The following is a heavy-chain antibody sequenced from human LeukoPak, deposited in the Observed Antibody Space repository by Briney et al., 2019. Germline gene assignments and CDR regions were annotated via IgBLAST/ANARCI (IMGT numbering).Heavy chain of an antibody. Sequence: ASVKVSCKASGYTFTSYDINWVRQGTGQGLEWMGWMNPNSGNTGYAQKFQGRVTITRNTSISTAYMELSGLRSEDTAVYYCARGRSTGFPYYFEYWGQGTLVTVSP. CDR2: MNPNSGNT. CDR3: ARGRSTGFPYYFEY. J-gene: IGHJ4*02. V-gene: IGHV1-8*03. CDR1: GYTFTSYD.